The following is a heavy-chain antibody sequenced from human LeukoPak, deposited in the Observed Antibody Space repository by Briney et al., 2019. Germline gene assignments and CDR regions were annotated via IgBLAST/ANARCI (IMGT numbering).Heavy chain of an antibody. D-gene: IGHD3-9*01. J-gene: IGHJ4*02. CDR2: IYYSGST. CDR1: GGSISSGDYY. V-gene: IGHV4-30-4*08. CDR3: AREVPVADILTGYYNAFDY. Sequence: SETLSLTCTVSGGSISSGDYYWSWIRQPPGKGLEWIGYIYYSGSTYYNPSLKSRVTISVDTSKNQLSLKLSSVTAADTAVYYCAREVPVADILTGYYNAFDYWGQGTLVTVSS.